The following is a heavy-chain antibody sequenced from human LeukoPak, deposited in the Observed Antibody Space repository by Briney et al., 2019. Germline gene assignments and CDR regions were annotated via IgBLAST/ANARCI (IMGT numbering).Heavy chain of an antibody. V-gene: IGHV4-39*07. J-gene: IGHJ4*02. Sequence: PSETLSLTCTVSGVSISSSSYYWAWIRQPPGKGLEWIASIYYGGSTFHNPSLKSRVTISEDTSKNQFSLKLTSVTAADTAVYYCATLGEYYDSSGYYYNWGQGTLVTVSS. CDR1: GVSISSSSYY. CDR2: IYYGGST. CDR3: ATLGEYYDSSGYYYN. D-gene: IGHD3-22*01.